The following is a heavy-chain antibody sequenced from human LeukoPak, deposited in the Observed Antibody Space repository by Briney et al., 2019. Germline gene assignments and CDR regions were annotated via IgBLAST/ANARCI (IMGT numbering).Heavy chain of an antibody. D-gene: IGHD3-22*01. Sequence: GGSLRLSCAASGFTFSSYSMNWVRQAPGKGLEWVSYISSSSSTIYYADSVKGRFTISRDNAKNSLYLQMNSLRAEDTAVYYCASRAMIVVDDAFDIWGQGTMVTVSS. CDR2: ISSSSSTI. J-gene: IGHJ3*02. CDR3: ASRAMIVVDDAFDI. V-gene: IGHV3-48*04. CDR1: GFTFSSYS.